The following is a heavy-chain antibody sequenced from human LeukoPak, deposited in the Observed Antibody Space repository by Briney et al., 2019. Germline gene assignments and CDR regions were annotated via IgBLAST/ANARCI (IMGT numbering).Heavy chain of an antibody. CDR3: ARVLTTVTDYYGMDV. CDR2: IYYSGST. Sequence: KTSETLSLTCTVSGGSISSYYWSWIRQPPGKGLEWIGYIYYSGSTNYNPSLKSRVTISVDTSKNQFSLKLSSVTAADTAVYYCARVLTTVTDYYGMDVWGQGTTVTVSS. V-gene: IGHV4-59*01. J-gene: IGHJ6*02. D-gene: IGHD4-17*01. CDR1: GGSISSYY.